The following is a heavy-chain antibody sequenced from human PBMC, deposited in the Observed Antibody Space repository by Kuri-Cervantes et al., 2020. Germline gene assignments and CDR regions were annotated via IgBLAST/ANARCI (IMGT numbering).Heavy chain of an antibody. Sequence: GGSLRLSCAASGFTFDDYTMHWVRQAPGKGLEWVSLISWDGGSTYYADSVKGRFTISRDNAKNSLYLQMNSLRAEDTAVYYCARDWRYAFDIWGQGTMVTVSS. CDR1: GFTFDDYT. D-gene: IGHD3-3*01. CDR3: ARDWRYAFDI. J-gene: IGHJ3*02. V-gene: IGHV3-43*01. CDR2: ISWDGGST.